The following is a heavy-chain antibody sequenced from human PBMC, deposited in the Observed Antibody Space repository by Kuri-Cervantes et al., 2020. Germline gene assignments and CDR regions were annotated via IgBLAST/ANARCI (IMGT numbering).Heavy chain of an antibody. V-gene: IGHV4-61*09. CDR3: ARDFQSNYDYYYYYGMDV. CDR1: GGSISSGSYY. J-gene: IGHJ6*02. D-gene: IGHD4-11*01. CDR2: IYTSGST. Sequence: LRLSCTVSGGSISSGSYYWSWIRQPAGKGLEWIGHIYTSGSTNYNPSLKSRVTISVDTSKNHFSLKLSSVTAADTAVYYCARDFQSNYDYYYYYGMDVWGQGTTVTVSS.